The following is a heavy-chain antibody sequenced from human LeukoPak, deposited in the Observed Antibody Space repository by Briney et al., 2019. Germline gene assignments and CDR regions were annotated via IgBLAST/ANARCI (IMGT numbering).Heavy chain of an antibody. CDR1: GGSISSSSYF. J-gene: IGHJ4*02. D-gene: IGHD4-17*01. CDR3: ARQMNTVTADY. Sequence: SGALSLTCTVSGGSISSSSYFWGWIRQPPGKGLEWIGSIFYSGSTYYNPSLNSRVTISIDTSKNQFSLRLSSVTAADTAVYYCARQMNTVTADYWGQGTLVTASS. V-gene: IGHV4-39*01. CDR2: IFYSGST.